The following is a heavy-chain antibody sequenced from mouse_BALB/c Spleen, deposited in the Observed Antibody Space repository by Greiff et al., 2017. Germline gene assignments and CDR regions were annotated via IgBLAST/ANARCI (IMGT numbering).Heavy chain of an antibody. Sequence: VQLQQSGAELAKPGASVKMSCKASGYTFTSYWMHWVKQRPGQGLEWIGYINPSTGYTEYNQKFKYKATLTADKSSSTAYMQLSSLTSEDSAVYYCARRLRYDAMDYWGQGTSVTVSS. D-gene: IGHD1-1*01. CDR1: GYTFTSYW. CDR2: INPSTGYT. J-gene: IGHJ4*01. CDR3: ARRLRYDAMDY. V-gene: IGHV1-7*01.